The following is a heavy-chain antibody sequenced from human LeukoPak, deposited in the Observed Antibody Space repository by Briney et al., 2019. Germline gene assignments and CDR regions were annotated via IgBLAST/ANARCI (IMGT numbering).Heavy chain of an antibody. J-gene: IGHJ6*03. Sequence: SETLSLTCTVSGYSISSGYYWSWIRQPPGKGLEWIGYIHYSGSTNYNPSLKRRVTISVDTSKNQFSLKLSSVTAADTAVYYCARVEEGYGSGRRENYYYYYMDVWGKGTTVTISS. CDR2: IHYSGST. V-gene: IGHV4-61*01. D-gene: IGHD3-10*01. CDR3: ARVEEGYGSGRRENYYYYYMDV. CDR1: GYSISSGYY.